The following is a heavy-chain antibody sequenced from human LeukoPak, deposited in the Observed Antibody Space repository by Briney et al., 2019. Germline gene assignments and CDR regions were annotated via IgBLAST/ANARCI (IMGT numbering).Heavy chain of an antibody. CDR1: GFTFYSYA. D-gene: IGHD3-3*01. Sequence: GGSLRLSCAASGFTFYSYAMSWVRQAPGKGLEWVSAVSDSGDSTDYADSVKGRFTITKDNSRNTVYMNMSGLGADDTAVYYCTTGPPGGIAIFGVLIQYFDYWGQGTLVTVSS. V-gene: IGHV3-23*01. CDR3: TTGPPGGIAIFGVLIQYFDY. CDR2: VSDSGDST. J-gene: IGHJ4*02.